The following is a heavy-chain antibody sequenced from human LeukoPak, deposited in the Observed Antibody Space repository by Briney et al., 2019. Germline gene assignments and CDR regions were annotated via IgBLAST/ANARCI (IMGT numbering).Heavy chain of an antibody. Sequence: GGSLRLSCTASGFTFSDYYMSWIRQAPGKGLEWVSSLSSSSSYTNYADSLKGRFTISRDNAKNSLYLQMNSLRAEDTAVYYCARDGVLLWFGEPYGMDVWGQGTTVTVSS. CDR1: GFTFSDYY. J-gene: IGHJ6*02. CDR2: LSSSSSYT. CDR3: ARDGVLLWFGEPYGMDV. D-gene: IGHD3-10*01. V-gene: IGHV3-11*06.